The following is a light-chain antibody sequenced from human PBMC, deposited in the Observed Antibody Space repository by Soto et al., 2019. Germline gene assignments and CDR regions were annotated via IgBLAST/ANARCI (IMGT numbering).Light chain of an antibody. V-gene: IGKV1D-13*01. CDR3: QQFDDYQFT. Sequence: AIQLTQSPSSLSASIGDSVTITCRASQGISNSLAWYRQTPGRPPKLLIYDASTLESGVPSRFRGSRSFRELTLTVSSLQPEDFATYYCQQFDDYQFTLGPGTQVDIK. J-gene: IGKJ3*01. CDR2: DAS. CDR1: QGISNS.